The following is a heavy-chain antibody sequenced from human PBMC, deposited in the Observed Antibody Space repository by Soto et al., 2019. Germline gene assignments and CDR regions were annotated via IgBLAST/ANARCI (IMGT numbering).Heavy chain of an antibody. Sequence: EVQLLESGGGLAQPGGSLRLSCAVSGITFTNYAMGWVRQAPGKGLEWVSGISGHVGITTHYADSVKGRFTISRDNSKTILFLQMNSLRAEDTDVYYCATHRGFVAGPVDSWGQGTLVIVSS. V-gene: IGHV3-23*01. CDR3: ATHRGFVAGPVDS. CDR2: ISGHVGITT. D-gene: IGHD6-19*01. CDR1: GITFTNYA. J-gene: IGHJ4*02.